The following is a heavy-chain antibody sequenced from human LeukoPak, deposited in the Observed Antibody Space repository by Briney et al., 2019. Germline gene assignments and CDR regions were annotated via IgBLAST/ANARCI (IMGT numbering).Heavy chain of an antibody. J-gene: IGHJ4*02. D-gene: IGHD3-22*01. V-gene: IGHV3-23*01. CDR1: GFTLSSYA. CDR3: AKSRDSSGYYIGY. CDR2: ISGSGGST. Sequence: GGSLRLSCAASGFTLSSYAMNWVRQAPGKGLEWVSAISGSGGSTYYADSVKGRFTISRDNSKNTLYLQMNSLRAEDTAVYYCAKSRDSSGYYIGYWGQGTLVTVSS.